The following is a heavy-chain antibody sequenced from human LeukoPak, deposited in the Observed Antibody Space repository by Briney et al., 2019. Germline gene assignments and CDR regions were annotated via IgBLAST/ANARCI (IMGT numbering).Heavy chain of an antibody. CDR2: IYYSGST. CDR1: GGSISSYY. J-gene: IGHJ4*02. Sequence: SETLSLTCTVSGGSISSYYWSWIRQPPGKGLEWIGYIYYSGSTNYNPSLKSRVTISVETSKNQFSLKLSSVTAADTAVYYCASLWFGELPQSIWGQGTLVTVSS. D-gene: IGHD3-10*01. V-gene: IGHV4-59*08. CDR3: ASLWFGELPQSI.